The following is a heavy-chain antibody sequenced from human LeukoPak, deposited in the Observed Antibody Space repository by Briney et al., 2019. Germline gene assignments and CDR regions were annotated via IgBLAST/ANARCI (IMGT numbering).Heavy chain of an antibody. CDR3: ARPYFCSSSTCSYGLAY. Sequence: PGGSLRLSCAASGLTLRNYAMHWVRQAPGKGLEWVSVMSSDGTNQHYVDSVKSRFTISRDTSKNTVFPQMDSLRVEDTAMYYCARPYFCSSSTCSYGLAYWGKGTLVTVSS. CDR2: MSSDGTNQ. CDR1: GLTLRNYA. D-gene: IGHD2-2*01. V-gene: IGHV3-30*04. J-gene: IGHJ4*02.